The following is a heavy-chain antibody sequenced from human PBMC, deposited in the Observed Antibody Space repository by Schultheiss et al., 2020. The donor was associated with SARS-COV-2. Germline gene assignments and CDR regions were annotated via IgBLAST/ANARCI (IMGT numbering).Heavy chain of an antibody. D-gene: IGHD6-6*01. CDR2: IYYSGST. J-gene: IGHJ6*02. CDR3: ARLIKGSSSAYYGMDV. V-gene: IGHV4-39*01. Sequence: SETLSLTCTVSGGSISSYYWGWIRQPPGKGLEWIGSIYYSGSTYYNPSLKSRVTISVDTSKNQFSLKLSSVTAADTAVYYCARLIKGSSSAYYGMDVWGQGTTVTVSS. CDR1: GGSISSYY.